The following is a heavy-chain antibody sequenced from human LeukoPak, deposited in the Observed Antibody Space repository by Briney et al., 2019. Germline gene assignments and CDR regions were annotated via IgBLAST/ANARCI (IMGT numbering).Heavy chain of an antibody. CDR1: GYDFNTFD. CDR3: ARVRRASYGWYFFDK. CDR2: MNPNRGTT. J-gene: IGHJ4*02. Sequence: GASVKVSCKASGYDFNTFDINWVRHAPGQGLEWMGWMNPNRGTTGYAQKFQGRVTMSRNSSMSTAYMELTSLRYEDTAVYWCARVRRASYGWYFFDKWGQGSLLTVSS. D-gene: IGHD6-19*01. V-gene: IGHV1-8*01.